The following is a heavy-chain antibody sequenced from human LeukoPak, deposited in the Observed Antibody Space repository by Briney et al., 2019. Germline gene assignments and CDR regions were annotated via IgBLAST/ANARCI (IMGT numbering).Heavy chain of an antibody. J-gene: IGHJ4*02. CDR2: ISSSGSTR. D-gene: IGHD1-26*01. CDR3: ARDSVDSGSYWD. CDR1: GFTFSDYY. Sequence: GGSLRLSCAASGFTFSDYYMSWIRQAPGKGLEWVSYISSSGSTRYYADSMKGRFTISRDNAKNSLYLQINSLGAEDTAVYYCARDSVDSGSYWDWGQGTLVTVSS. V-gene: IGHV3-11*01.